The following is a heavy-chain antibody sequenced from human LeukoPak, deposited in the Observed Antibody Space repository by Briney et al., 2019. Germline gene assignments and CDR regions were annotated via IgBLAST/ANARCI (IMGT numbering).Heavy chain of an antibody. CDR3: TKGDYHAY. J-gene: IGHJ4*02. CDR1: GGSISNYY. Sequence: LSLTCIVSGGSISNYYWSWFRQAPGKGLEWVGFIRSNTYGGTAEYAASVKGRFTISRDDSKSIAYLQMNSLKTEDTAVYYCTKGDYHAYWGQGTLATVSS. CDR2: IRSNTYGGTA. V-gene: IGHV3-49*03.